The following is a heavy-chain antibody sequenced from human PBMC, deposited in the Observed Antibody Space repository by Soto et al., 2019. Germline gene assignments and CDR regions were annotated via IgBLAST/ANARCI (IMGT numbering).Heavy chain of an antibody. D-gene: IGHD4-17*01. CDR1: RHALTEFS. J-gene: IGHJ6*02. CDR3: ARESDYSRGNNYYGLDV. CDR2: MSHDGTKE. V-gene: IGHV3-30*04. Sequence: SCKNSRHALTEFSIHWVRPAPGKGVEWVAFMSHDGTKEQYRDSVKGRFSISRDNFKSKSYMQMTNLRREDTAIYYCARESDYSRGNNYYGLDVWGQGTTVTVSS.